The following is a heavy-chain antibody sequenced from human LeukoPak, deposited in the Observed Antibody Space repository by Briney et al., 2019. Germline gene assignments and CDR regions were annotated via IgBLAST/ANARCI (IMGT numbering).Heavy chain of an antibody. CDR2: ISSSSSYT. V-gene: IGHV3-11*06. D-gene: IGHD4-17*01. CDR3: ARSYDYGDYGLTWFDP. Sequence: GGSLRLSCAASGFTFSDYYMSWIRQAPGKGLEWVSYISSSSSYTNYADSVKGRFTISRDNAKNSLYLQMNSLRAEDTAVYYCARSYDYGDYGLTWFDPWGQGTLVTVPS. CDR1: GFTFSDYY. J-gene: IGHJ5*02.